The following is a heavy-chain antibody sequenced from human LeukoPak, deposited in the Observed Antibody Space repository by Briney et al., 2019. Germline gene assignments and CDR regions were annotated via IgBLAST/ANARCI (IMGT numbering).Heavy chain of an antibody. CDR3: ARVPRSYYYYYMDV. CDR2: IYYSGST. Sequence: PSETLSLTCNVSGGSIRSYYWSWIRQPPGKGLEWIGSIYYSGSTNYNPSLKSRVTISADTSKNQFSLKLSSVTAADTAVYYCARVPRSYYYYYMDVWGKGTTVTVSS. CDR1: GGSIRSYY. J-gene: IGHJ6*03. V-gene: IGHV4-59*01.